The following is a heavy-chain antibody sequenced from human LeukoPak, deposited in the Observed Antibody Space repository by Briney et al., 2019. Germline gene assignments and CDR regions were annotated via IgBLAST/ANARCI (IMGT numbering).Heavy chain of an antibody. J-gene: IGHJ4*02. Sequence: GGSLRLSCTASGFTFGDYAMSWVRQAPGKGLEWVAVISYDGSNKYYADSVKGRFTISRDNSKNTLYLQMNSLRVEDTAVFYCARVGESAGFDYWGQGTLVTASS. CDR2: ISYDGSNK. D-gene: IGHD3-10*01. V-gene: IGHV3-30-3*01. CDR1: GFTFGDYA. CDR3: ARVGESAGFDY.